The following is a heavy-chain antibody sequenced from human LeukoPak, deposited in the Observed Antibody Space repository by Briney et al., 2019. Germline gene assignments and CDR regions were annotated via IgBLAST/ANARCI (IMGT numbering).Heavy chain of an antibody. J-gene: IGHJ4*02. Sequence: SETLSLTCTVSGGSISSSSYYWGWIRQPPGKGLEWIGSIYYSGSTYYNPSLKSRVTISVDTSKNQFSLKLSSVTAADTAVYYCAKVGYYDAGPCYFDSWGQGTLVTVSS. CDR3: AKVGYYDAGPCYFDS. CDR2: IYYSGST. V-gene: IGHV4-39*07. D-gene: IGHD3-16*01. CDR1: GGSISSSSYY.